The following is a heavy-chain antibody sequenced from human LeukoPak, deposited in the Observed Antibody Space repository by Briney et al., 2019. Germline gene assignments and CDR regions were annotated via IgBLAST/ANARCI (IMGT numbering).Heavy chain of an antibody. Sequence: GGSLRLSCAASGFTFSTYTMYWVRHPPGKRLEWVSIIGNNGGGIHYADSVKGRFTISRDNFKSALYLQMNSLRVEDTAVYYCAIDPNWGTHSWGQGVLVTVSS. CDR2: IGNNGGGI. CDR1: GFTFSTYT. V-gene: IGHV3-23*01. CDR3: AIDPNWGTHS. J-gene: IGHJ4*02. D-gene: IGHD7-27*01.